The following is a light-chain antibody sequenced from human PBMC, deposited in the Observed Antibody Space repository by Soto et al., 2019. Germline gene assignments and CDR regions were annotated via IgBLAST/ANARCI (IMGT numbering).Light chain of an antibody. Sequence: DIQMTQSPSSLSASVGDRVTLTCRASQSIRNYLNWYQQKPGKAPKILIYAASSLQSGVPSRFSCSGSGTDFTLTISSLQPEDFATYYCQQSYTSPTFGQGTKVEIK. CDR3: QQSYTSPT. V-gene: IGKV1-39*01. CDR1: QSIRNY. J-gene: IGKJ1*01. CDR2: AAS.